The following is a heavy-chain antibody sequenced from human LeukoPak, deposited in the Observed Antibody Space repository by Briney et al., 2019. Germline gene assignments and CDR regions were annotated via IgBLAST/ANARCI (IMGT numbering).Heavy chain of an antibody. CDR3: ARGAVAGNSYHSYGMDV. CDR1: GYSFTGYY. J-gene: IGHJ6*02. Sequence: ASVKVSCKASGYSFTGYYMDWVRQAPGQGLEWMGWINPNSGGTNYAQKFQGRVTMTRDSSISTAYMELSRLRSDDTAVYYCARGAVAGNSYHSYGMDVWGQGTTVTVSS. D-gene: IGHD6-19*01. CDR2: INPNSGGT. V-gene: IGHV1-2*02.